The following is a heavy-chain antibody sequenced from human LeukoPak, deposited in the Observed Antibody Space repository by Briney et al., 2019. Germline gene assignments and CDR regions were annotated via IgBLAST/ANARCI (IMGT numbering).Heavy chain of an antibody. CDR1: GGSISSYY. J-gene: IGHJ3*02. CDR2: IYYSGST. Sequence: SETLSLTCTVSGGSISSYYWSWIRQPPGKGLEWIGYIYYSGSTNYNPSLKSRVTISVDTSKNQSSLKLSSVTAADTAVYYCARDYYDSSGFHRTFDIWGQGTMVTVSS. CDR3: ARDYYDSSGFHRTFDI. D-gene: IGHD3-22*01. V-gene: IGHV4-59*01.